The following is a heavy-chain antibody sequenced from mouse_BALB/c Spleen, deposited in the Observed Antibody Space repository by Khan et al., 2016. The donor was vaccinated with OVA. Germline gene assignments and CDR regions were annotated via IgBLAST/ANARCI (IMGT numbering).Heavy chain of an antibody. CDR3: ARPPYFSYVLDN. CDR1: GHTFTKYG. Sequence: QIQLVQSGPVLKKPGETVKISCKASGHTFTKYGMNWVKQAPGKGLKWMGWINTYTGEPTYANDFNGRFAFSLETSASTAYLQINNLKNEDTATYFCARPPYFSYVLDNWGQGTSVTVSS. V-gene: IGHV9-3-1*01. CDR2: INTYTGEP. J-gene: IGHJ4*01. D-gene: IGHD2-10*01.